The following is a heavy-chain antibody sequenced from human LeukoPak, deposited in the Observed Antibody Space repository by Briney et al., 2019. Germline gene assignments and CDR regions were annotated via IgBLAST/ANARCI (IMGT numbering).Heavy chain of an antibody. CDR1: GYTFTGYY. CDR2: INPSGGST. CDR3: ASLPLFGSAFDI. J-gene: IGHJ3*02. V-gene: IGHV1-46*01. Sequence: ASVKVSCKASGYTFTGYYMHWVRQAPGQGLEWMGIINPSGGSTSYAQKFQGRVTMTRDTSTSTVYMELSSLRSEDTAVYYCASLPLFGSAFDIWGQGTMVTVSS. D-gene: IGHD2-21*01.